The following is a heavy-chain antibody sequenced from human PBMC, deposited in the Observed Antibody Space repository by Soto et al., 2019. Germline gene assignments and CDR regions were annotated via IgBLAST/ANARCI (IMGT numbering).Heavy chain of an antibody. J-gene: IGHJ4*02. CDR2: ISYDGSNK. Sequence: GGSLRLSCAASGFTFSSYGMHWVRQAPGKGLEWVAVISYDGSNKYYADSVKGRFTISRDNSKNTLYLQMNSLRAEDTAVYYCAKGGGGLAAPDYYFDYWGQGTLVTVSS. V-gene: IGHV3-30*18. CDR3: AKGGGGLAAPDYYFDY. D-gene: IGHD2-15*01. CDR1: GFTFSSYG.